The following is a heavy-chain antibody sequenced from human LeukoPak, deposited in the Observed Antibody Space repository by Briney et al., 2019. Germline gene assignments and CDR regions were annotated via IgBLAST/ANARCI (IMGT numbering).Heavy chain of an antibody. J-gene: IGHJ4*02. CDR3: ARGLNSGYYDSSGYSLDY. Sequence: GASVKVSCKASGYTFTSYDINWVRQATGQGLEWMGWMNPNSGKTDYAQKFQGRVTITRNTSISTAYMELSSLRSGDTAVYYCARGLNSGYYDSSGYSLDYWGQGTLVTVSS. CDR2: MNPNSGKT. V-gene: IGHV1-8*03. D-gene: IGHD3-22*01. CDR1: GYTFTSYD.